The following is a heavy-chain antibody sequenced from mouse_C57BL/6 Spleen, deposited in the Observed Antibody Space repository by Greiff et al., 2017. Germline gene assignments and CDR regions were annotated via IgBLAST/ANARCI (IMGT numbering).Heavy chain of an antibody. D-gene: IGHD2-4*01. J-gene: IGHJ3*01. Sequence: VKLQESGPELVKPGASVKISCKASGYAFSSSWMNWVKQRPGKGLEWIGRIYPGDGDTNYNGKFKGKATLTADKSSSTAYMQLSSLTSEDSAVYFCARSIYYDAYWGQGTLVTVSA. V-gene: IGHV1-82*01. CDR1: GYAFSSSW. CDR3: ARSIYYDAY. CDR2: IYPGDGDT.